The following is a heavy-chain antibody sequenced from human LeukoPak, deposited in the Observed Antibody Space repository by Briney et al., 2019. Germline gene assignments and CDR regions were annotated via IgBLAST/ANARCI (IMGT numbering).Heavy chain of an antibody. CDR1: GYTFTSYG. D-gene: IGHD2-2*01. CDR2: ISAYNGNT. CDR3: ATGGLPYCSSTSCYGDY. Sequence: ASVKVSCKASGYTFTSYGISWVRQAPGQGLEWMGWISAYNGNTNYAQKLQGRVTMTEDTSTDTAYMELSSLRSEDTAVYYCATGGLPYCSSTSCYGDYWGQGTLVTVSS. V-gene: IGHV1-18*01. J-gene: IGHJ4*02.